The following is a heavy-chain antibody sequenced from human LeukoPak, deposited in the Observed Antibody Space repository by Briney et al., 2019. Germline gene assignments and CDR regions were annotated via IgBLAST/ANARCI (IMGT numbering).Heavy chain of an antibody. D-gene: IGHD6-19*01. Sequence: PGGSLRLSCAASAFTFSRYWTTWVRQAPGKGLEWISYINDSGKTRYYADSVKGRFTISRDNAKNSLYLQMNSLRAEDTAVYYCVRDHSGWSLDPWGQGTLVTVSS. J-gene: IGHJ5*02. CDR2: INDSGKTR. CDR3: VRDHSGWSLDP. V-gene: IGHV3-48*03. CDR1: AFTFSRYW.